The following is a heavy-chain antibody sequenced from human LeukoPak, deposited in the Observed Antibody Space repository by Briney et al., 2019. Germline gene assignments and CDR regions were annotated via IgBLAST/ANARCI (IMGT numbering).Heavy chain of an antibody. V-gene: IGHV1-2*02. J-gene: IGHJ5*02. CDR3: ARWEASPSRGWFSP. D-gene: IGHD3-22*01. CDR2: MNPSNGGT. Sequence: ASVKVSCKASAYPFTGYYVHWVRQAPGQGLEWMGWMNPSNGGTNYVQKFQGRVTMTRDTSRRTAYMELNSLTFDDTAVYYCARWEASPSRGWFSPWGQGTLVTVSS. CDR1: AYPFTGYY.